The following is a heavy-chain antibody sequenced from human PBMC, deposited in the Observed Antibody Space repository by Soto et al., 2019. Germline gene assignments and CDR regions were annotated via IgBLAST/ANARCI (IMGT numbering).Heavy chain of an antibody. V-gene: IGHV3-73*01. CDR2: IRSKANSYAT. Sequence: LRLSCAASGFTFSGSAMHWVRQASGKGLEWVGRIRSKANSYATAYAASVKGRFTISRDDSKNTAYLQMNSLKTEDTAVYYCTRHADYSDSSAYRDYWGQGTLVTIYS. CDR3: TRHADYSDSSAYRDY. D-gene: IGHD3-22*01. J-gene: IGHJ4*02. CDR1: GFTFSGSA.